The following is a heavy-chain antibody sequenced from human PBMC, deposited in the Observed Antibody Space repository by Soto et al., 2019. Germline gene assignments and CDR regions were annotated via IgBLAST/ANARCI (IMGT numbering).Heavy chain of an antibody. CDR1: GYTFTTYE. CDR3: ARLRYGGYGEYDY. D-gene: IGHD5-12*01. V-gene: IGHV1-3*01. Sequence: ASVKVSCKASGYTFTTYEMHWVRQAPGQRLEWMGCISAGNGNTKYSQKFQGRVTITRDTSASTAYMELSSLRSEDTAVYYCARLRYGGYGEYDYWGQGTLVTVSS. CDR2: ISAGNGNT. J-gene: IGHJ4*02.